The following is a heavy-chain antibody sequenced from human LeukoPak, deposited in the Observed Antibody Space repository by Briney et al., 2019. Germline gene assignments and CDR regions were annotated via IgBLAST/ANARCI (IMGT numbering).Heavy chain of an antibody. CDR1: GGSISSYY. CDR3: ARVVPAAAPYYYYGMDV. CDR2: IYYSGST. D-gene: IGHD2-2*01. J-gene: IGHJ6*02. V-gene: IGHV4-59*01. Sequence: PSETLSLTCTVSGGSISSYYWSWIRQPPGKGLEWIGYIYYSGSTNYNPSLKSRVTISVDTSKNQFSLKLSSVTAADTAVYYCARVVPAAAPYYYYGMDVWGQGTTVTVSS.